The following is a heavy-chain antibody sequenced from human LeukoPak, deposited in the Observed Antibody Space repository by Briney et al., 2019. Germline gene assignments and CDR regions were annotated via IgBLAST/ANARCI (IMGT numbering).Heavy chain of an antibody. V-gene: IGHV3-11*05. CDR1: GFTFSDYY. J-gene: IGHJ6*02. CDR3: AKVITVTTPLVRYYYYGMDV. D-gene: IGHD4-17*01. Sequence: GGSLRLSCAASGFTFSDYYMSWIRQAPGKGLEWVSYISSSSSYIYYADSVKGRFTISRDNSKNTLYLQMNSLRAEDTAVYYCAKVITVTTPLVRYYYYGMDVWGQGTTVTVSS. CDR2: ISSSSSYI.